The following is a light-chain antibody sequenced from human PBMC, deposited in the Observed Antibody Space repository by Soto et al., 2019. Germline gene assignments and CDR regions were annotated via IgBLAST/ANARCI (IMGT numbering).Light chain of an antibody. CDR3: QSYDSSLSGWV. J-gene: IGLJ3*02. CDR2: GNS. CDR1: SSNIGAGYD. Sequence: QSVLTQPPSVSGAPGQRVTISCTESSSNIGAGYDVHWYQQLPGTAPRLLIYGNSNRPSGVPDRFSGSKSGTSACLAITGLQAEDEADEYCQSYDSSLSGWVFGGGTKLTVL. V-gene: IGLV1-40*01.